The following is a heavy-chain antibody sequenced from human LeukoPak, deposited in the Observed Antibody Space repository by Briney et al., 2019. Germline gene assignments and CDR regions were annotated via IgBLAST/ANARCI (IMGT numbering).Heavy chain of an antibody. CDR2: ISGSGGST. CDR1: GFTFSSYA. CDR3: AKGGDILTGYYNYYCYYYMDV. D-gene: IGHD3-9*01. J-gene: IGHJ6*03. V-gene: IGHV3-23*01. Sequence: GGSLRLSCAASGFTFSSYAMSWVRQAPGKGLEWVSAISGSGGSTYYADSVKGRLTISRDNSKNTLYLQMNSLRAEDTAVYYCAKGGDILTGYYNYYCYYYMDVWGKGATVTVSS.